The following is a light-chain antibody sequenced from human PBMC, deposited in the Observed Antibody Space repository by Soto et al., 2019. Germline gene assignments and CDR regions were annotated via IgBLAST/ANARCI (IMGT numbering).Light chain of an antibody. CDR2: GAS. CDR3: QQYNSYSWT. CDR1: QSISQF. V-gene: IGKV1-5*01. J-gene: IGKJ1*01. Sequence: DSEMIQSPSSLSASVGDSFTITCLAIQSISQFLNWYQQKRGKAPRVLIYGASTLKGGVPSRFRGSGSGTECTLTISSLQPDDFATYYCQQYNSYSWTCGQGTKVDIK.